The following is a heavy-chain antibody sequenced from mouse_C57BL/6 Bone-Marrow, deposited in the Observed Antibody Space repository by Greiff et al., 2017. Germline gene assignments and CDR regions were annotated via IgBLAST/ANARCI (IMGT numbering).Heavy chain of an antibody. D-gene: IGHD3-2*02. CDR1: GFTFSDYG. CDR2: ISNLAYSI. V-gene: IGHV5-15*01. Sequence: EVQRVESGGGLVQPGGSLKLSCAASGFTFSDYGMAWVRQAPRKGPEWVAFISNLAYSIYYADTVTGRFTISRENAKNTLYLEMSSLRSEDTAMYYCARHETAQATFAYWGQGTLVTVSA. J-gene: IGHJ3*01. CDR3: ARHETAQATFAY.